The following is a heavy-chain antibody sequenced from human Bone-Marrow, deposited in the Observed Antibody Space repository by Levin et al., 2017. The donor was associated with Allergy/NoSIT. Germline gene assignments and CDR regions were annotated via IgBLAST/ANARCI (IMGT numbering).Heavy chain of an antibody. CDR2: IHYSGST. V-gene: IGHV4-59*01. CDR3: ARVGIVVAGTFDY. CDR1: GGSIRNYY. Sequence: SQTLSLTCTVSGGSIRNYYWSWLRQPPGKGLEWIGYIHYSGSTNYNPSLRSRVTISVDTSRKQVSLKLSSVTAADTALYYCARVGIVVAGTFDYWGQGTLVTVSS. D-gene: IGHD6-19*01. J-gene: IGHJ4*02.